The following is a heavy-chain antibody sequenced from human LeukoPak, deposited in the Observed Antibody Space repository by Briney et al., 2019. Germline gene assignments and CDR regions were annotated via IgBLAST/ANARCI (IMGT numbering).Heavy chain of an antibody. J-gene: IGHJ3*02. CDR2: INPNSGGT. V-gene: IGHV1-2*02. CDR1: GYTFTGYY. D-gene: IGHD6-19*01. Sequence: GASVKVSCKASGYTFTGYYMHWVRQAPGQGLEWMGWINPNSGGTNYAQKFQGRDTMTRDTSISTAYMELSRLRSDDTAVYYCARTRAVADAFDIWGQGTMVTVSS. CDR3: ARTRAVADAFDI.